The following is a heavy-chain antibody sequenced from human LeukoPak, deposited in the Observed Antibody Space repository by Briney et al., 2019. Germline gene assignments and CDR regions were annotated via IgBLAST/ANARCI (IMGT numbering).Heavy chain of an antibody. CDR1: GGSISSYY. V-gene: IGHV4-59*01. CDR3: AREGYSSGWIVYH. Sequence: SESLSLTCSVSGGSISSYYWSWIRQPPGKGLEWIGYIYYSGSTNYNPSLKSRVTISVDTSKNQFSLKLTSVTAADTAVYYCAREGYSSGWIVYHWVQGTLVTVSS. J-gene: IGHJ5*02. D-gene: IGHD6-19*01. CDR2: IYYSGST.